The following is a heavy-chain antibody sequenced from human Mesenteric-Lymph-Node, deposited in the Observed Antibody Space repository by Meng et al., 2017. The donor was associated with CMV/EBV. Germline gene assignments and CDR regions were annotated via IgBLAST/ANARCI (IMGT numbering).Heavy chain of an antibody. CDR1: GYTFTSYD. D-gene: IGHD6-19*01. CDR3: ARKLLADHPSPPNNWFDP. Sequence: ASVKVSCKASGYTFTSYDINWVRQATGQGLEWMGWMNPNSGNTGYAQKFQGRVTMTRNTSISTAYMELSSLRSEDTAVYYCARKLLADHPSPPNNWFDPWGQGTLVTVSS. J-gene: IGHJ5*02. V-gene: IGHV1-8*01. CDR2: MNPNSGNT.